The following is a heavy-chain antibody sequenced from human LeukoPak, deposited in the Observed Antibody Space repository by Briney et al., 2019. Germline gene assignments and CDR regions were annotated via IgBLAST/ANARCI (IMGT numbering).Heavy chain of an antibody. CDR1: GFTFSSYA. J-gene: IGHJ4*02. Sequence: GGSLRLSCAASGFTFSSYAMSWVRQAPGKGLEWVSAISGSGGSTYYADSVKGRFTIPRDNSKNTLYLQMNSLRAEDTAVYYCARDPDTAMVSIDYWGQGTLVTVSS. D-gene: IGHD5-18*01. CDR3: ARDPDTAMVSIDY. V-gene: IGHV3-23*01. CDR2: ISGSGGST.